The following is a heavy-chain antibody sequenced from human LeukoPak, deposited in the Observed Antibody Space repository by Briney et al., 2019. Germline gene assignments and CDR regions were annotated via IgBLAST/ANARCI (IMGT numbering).Heavy chain of an antibody. CDR1: GCTFTSYG. J-gene: IGHJ6*03. D-gene: IGHD6-13*01. Sequence: ASVKVSCKASGCTFTSYGISWVRQAPGQGLEWMGWISAYSGNTNYAQKLQGRVTMTTDTSTSTAYMELRSLRSDDTAVYYCARDGGSSWVYYYYYMDVWGKGTTVTVSS. CDR3: ARDGGSSWVYYYYYMDV. CDR2: ISAYSGNT. V-gene: IGHV1-18*01.